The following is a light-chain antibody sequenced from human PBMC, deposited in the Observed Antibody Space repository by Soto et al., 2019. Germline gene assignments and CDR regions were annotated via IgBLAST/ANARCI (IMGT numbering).Light chain of an antibody. V-gene: IGKV1-5*03. CDR2: KAS. Sequence: DIQMTQSPSTLSASVGDRVTITCRASQSISSWLAWYQQKPGKAPKLLIYKASSLESGVPSRFSGSGSGTEFTLTISSMQPDAFATYYCQQYNSYSQTFGQGTKVDIK. CDR1: QSISSW. J-gene: IGKJ1*01. CDR3: QQYNSYSQT.